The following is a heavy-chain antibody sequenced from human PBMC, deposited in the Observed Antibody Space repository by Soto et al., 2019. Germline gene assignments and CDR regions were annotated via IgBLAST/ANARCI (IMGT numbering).Heavy chain of an antibody. CDR1: GFTFSGYW. V-gene: IGHV3-7*01. CDR2: IKQDGSKK. Sequence: EVQLVESGGGLVQPGRSLTLSCVASGFTFSGYWMSWVRQAPGKGLEWVANIKQDGSKKYYVDSVKGRFTISRDNAKNALYLQMTSLRAEDTAVYYCARGTCSSSTCYAIYFDSWGQGTLVTVAS. CDR3: ARGTCSSSTCYAIYFDS. D-gene: IGHD2-2*01. J-gene: IGHJ4*02.